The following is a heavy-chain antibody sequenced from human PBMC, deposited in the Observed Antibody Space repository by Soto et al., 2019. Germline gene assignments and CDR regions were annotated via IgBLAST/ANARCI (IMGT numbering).Heavy chain of an antibody. Sequence: GASVKVSCKASGYTFTSYGISWVRQAPGQGLEWMGWISAYNGNTNYAQKLQGRVTMTTDTSTSTAYMELRSLRSDDTAVYYCVKASDGGWPYYFVSWGHGTRVTVPS. D-gene: IGHD2-15*01. CDR1: GYTFTSYG. J-gene: IGHJ4*01. V-gene: IGHV1-18*01. CDR3: VKASDGGWPYYFVS. CDR2: ISAYNGNT.